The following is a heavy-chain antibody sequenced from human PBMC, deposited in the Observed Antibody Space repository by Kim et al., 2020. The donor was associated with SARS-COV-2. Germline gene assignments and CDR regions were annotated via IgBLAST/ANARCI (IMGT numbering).Heavy chain of an antibody. Sequence: GRPYYNPSLKSRVTISVDTSKNQFSLKLSSVTAADTAVYYCARGINWFDPWGQGTLVTVSS. CDR3: ARGINWFDP. J-gene: IGHJ5*02. V-gene: IGHV4-31*02. CDR2: GRP.